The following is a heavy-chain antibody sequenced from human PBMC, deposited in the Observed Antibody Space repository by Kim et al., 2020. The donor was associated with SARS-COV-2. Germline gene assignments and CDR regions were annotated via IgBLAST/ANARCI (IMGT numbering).Heavy chain of an antibody. D-gene: IGHD3-16*02. V-gene: IGHV4-34*01. CDR3: ASTSPYYDYVWGSYRYLYYFDY. Sequence: SETLSLTCAVYGGSFSGYYWSWIRQPPGKGLEWIGENNHSGSTNYNPSLKSRVTISVDTSKNQFSLKLSSVTAADTAVYYCASTSPYYDYVWGSYRYLYYFDYWGQGTLVTVSS. CDR2: NNHSGST. J-gene: IGHJ4*02. CDR1: GGSFSGYY.